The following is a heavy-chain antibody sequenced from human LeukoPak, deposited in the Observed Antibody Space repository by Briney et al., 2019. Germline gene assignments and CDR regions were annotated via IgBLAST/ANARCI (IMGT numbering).Heavy chain of an antibody. D-gene: IGHD5-24*01. Sequence: ASVKVSCKASGYTFTDYYMHWVRQAPGQGLEWMGWINPNSGDTKYAQKFQGRVTMSRDTSISTAYMELSRLRSDDTAVYYCAKVRQLGGAFYGMDVWGQGTTVTVSS. CDR1: GYTFTDYY. CDR2: INPNSGDT. CDR3: AKVRQLGGAFYGMDV. V-gene: IGHV1-2*02. J-gene: IGHJ6*02.